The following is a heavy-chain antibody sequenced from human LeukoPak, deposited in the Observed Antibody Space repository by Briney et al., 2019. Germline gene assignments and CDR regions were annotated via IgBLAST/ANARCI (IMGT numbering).Heavy chain of an antibody. J-gene: IGHJ4*02. CDR3: AKDYRRYGGYSDY. CDR2: IRLDGSNE. Sequence: PGGSLRLSCAASRFTFSSYGMHWVRQAPGKGLEWVAFIRLDGSNEYYADSVKGRFTISRDNSRNTLFRQMNTLRAEDTAVYYCAKDYRRYGGYSDYWGQGTLVTVSS. CDR1: RFTFSSYG. V-gene: IGHV3-30*02. D-gene: IGHD4-17*01.